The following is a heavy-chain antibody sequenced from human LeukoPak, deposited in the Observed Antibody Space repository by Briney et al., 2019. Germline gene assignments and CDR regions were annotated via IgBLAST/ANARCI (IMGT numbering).Heavy chain of an antibody. J-gene: IGHJ4*02. D-gene: IGHD6-19*01. V-gene: IGHV1-2*02. Sequence: ASVKVSCKASGYTFTGYYMHWVRQAPGQGLEWMGWINPNSGGTNYAQKFQGRVTMTRDTSISTAYMELSRLRSDDTAVYYCARDLRSGSGWYWGFDYWGQGTLGTVSS. CDR1: GYTFTGYY. CDR2: INPNSGGT. CDR3: ARDLRSGSGWYWGFDY.